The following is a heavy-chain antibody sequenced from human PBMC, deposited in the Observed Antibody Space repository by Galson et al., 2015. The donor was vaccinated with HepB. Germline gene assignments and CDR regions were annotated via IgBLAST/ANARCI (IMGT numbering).Heavy chain of an antibody. CDR1: GYSFTSYW. V-gene: IGHV5-51*01. Sequence: SGAEVKKPGESLKISCKGSGYSFTSYWIGWVRQMPGKGLEWMGIIYPGDSDTRYSPSFQGQVTISADKSISTAYLQWSSLKASDTAMYYCARSLVPAAILLEIWFDPWGQGTLVTVSS. J-gene: IGHJ5*02. CDR2: IYPGDSDT. D-gene: IGHD2-2*02. CDR3: ARSLVPAAILLEIWFDP.